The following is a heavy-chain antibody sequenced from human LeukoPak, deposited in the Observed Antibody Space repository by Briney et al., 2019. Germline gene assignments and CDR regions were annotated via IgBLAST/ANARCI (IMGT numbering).Heavy chain of an antibody. Sequence: SETLSLTCSVSGGSIGTNYWSWIRQVPGKGLEWIGYSSYSGSSNYNRSLKSRVTLSVDTSKNQFSLFLNSVTAADTAVYYCARSDTHHIHSSSWHFDYWGQGTLVTVSS. V-gene: IGHV4-59*01. D-gene: IGHD6-13*01. CDR3: ARSDTHHIHSSSWHFDY. CDR1: GGSIGTNY. J-gene: IGHJ4*02. CDR2: SSYSGSS.